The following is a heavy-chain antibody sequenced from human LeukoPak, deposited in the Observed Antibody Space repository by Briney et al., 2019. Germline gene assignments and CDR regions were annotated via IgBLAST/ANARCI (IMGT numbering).Heavy chain of an antibody. CDR3: ARDGSSSLLNWFDP. Sequence: TSETLSLTCAVPGGSISSGGYSWSWIRQPAGKGLEWIGRIYTSGSTNYNPSLKSRVTMSVDTSKNQFSLKLSSVTAADTAVYYCARDGSSSLLNWFDPWGQGTLVTVSS. V-gene: IGHV4-61*02. CDR1: GGSISSGGYS. CDR2: IYTSGST. J-gene: IGHJ5*02. D-gene: IGHD6-13*01.